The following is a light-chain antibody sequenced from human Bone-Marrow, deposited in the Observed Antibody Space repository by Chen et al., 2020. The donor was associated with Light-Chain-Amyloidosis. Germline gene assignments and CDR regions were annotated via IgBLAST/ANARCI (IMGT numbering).Light chain of an antibody. Sequence: DIVMTQSPDSPAVSLGERATIKCKSSQSLLYSSNKENYLAWYQQKPRQPPKLLIYWASTRESGVPDRFSGSGSGTDFTLTISGLQAEDVAVYYCQQYYTTPRTFGQGIKLEIK. CDR2: WAS. J-gene: IGKJ2*01. CDR1: QSLLYSSNKENY. CDR3: QQYYTTPRT. V-gene: IGKV4-1*01.